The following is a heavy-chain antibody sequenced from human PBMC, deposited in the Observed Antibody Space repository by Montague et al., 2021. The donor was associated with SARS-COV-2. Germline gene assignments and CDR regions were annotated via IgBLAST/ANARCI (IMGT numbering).Heavy chain of an antibody. V-gene: IGHV4-34*01. Sequence: SETLSLTCAVYGGSFSGYYWSWIRQPPGKGLEWIGEISHSGSTNYNPSLKSRVTISVDKSKNQFSLKLSSVTAADTAVYYCASRGAGWFGSNPERFDYWGQGTLVTVSS. D-gene: IGHD3-10*01. J-gene: IGHJ4*02. CDR3: ASRGAGWFGSNPERFDY. CDR2: ISHSGST. CDR1: GGSFSGYY.